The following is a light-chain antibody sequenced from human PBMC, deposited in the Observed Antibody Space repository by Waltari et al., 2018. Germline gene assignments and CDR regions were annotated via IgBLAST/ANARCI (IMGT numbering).Light chain of an antibody. CDR2: EAP. V-gene: IGLV3-21*02. J-gene: IGLJ2*01. Sequence: YVLTQAPSVSVAPGETARNTSEGNTIGSTSVQWYQHKPGQAPVLVLYEAPDRPSGIPERFSVSNPGDSATLTITRVDVGYEAAYYCQVWDYTGHRPALFGGGTKLTVL. CDR1: TIGSTS. CDR3: QVWDYTGHRPAL.